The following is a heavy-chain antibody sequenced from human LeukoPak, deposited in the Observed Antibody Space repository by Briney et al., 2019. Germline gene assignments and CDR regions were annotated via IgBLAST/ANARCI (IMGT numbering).Heavy chain of an antibody. D-gene: IGHD3-3*01. CDR3: ARDLRSGYDFWSGYYLGAFDI. CDR1: GGSISSYY. Sequence: KPSETLSLTCTVSGGSISSYYWSWIRQPPGKGLEWIGYIYYSGSTNYNPSLKSRVTISVDTFKNQFSLKLSSLTAADTAVYYCARDLRSGYDFWSGYYLGAFDIWGQGTMVTVSS. CDR2: IYYSGST. V-gene: IGHV4-59*01. J-gene: IGHJ3*02.